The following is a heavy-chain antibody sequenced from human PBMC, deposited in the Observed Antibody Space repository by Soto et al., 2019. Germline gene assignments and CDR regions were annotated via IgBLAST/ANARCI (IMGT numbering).Heavy chain of an antibody. V-gene: IGHV4-59*01. Sequence: ASETLSLTCSVSGGSISGSYWGWIRQSPGKGLEWLGYVYYTGSTNYSPSPRSRVSISVDTSKNEFTLRLSSVTAADTAVYFCARSVAGPGARIDYWGQGTQVTVSS. J-gene: IGHJ4*02. CDR1: GGSISGSY. CDR2: VYYTGST. CDR3: ARSVAGPGARIDY. D-gene: IGHD2-8*02.